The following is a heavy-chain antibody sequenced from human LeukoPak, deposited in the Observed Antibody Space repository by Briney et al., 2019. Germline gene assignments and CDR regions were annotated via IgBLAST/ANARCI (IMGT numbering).Heavy chain of an antibody. V-gene: IGHV4-61*01. CDR2: IYYSGST. CDR3: ARSAVGWFDP. CDR1: GGSVSSGSYY. D-gene: IGHD6-13*01. J-gene: IGHJ5*02. Sequence: ASETLSLTCTVSGGSVSSGSYYWSWIRQPPGKGLEWIGYIYYSGSTNYNPSLKSRVTISVDTSKNQFSLKLSSVTAADTAVYYCARSAVGWFDPWGQGTLVTVSS.